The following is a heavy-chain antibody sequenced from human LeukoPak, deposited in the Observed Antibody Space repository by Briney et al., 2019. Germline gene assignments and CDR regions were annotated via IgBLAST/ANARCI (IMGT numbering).Heavy chain of an antibody. D-gene: IGHD6-13*01. CDR1: GGSISSGGYY. J-gene: IGHJ5*02. Sequence: TSETLSLTCTVSGGSISSGGYYWSWIRQHPGKGLEWIGYIYYSGSTYYNPSLKSRVTISVDTSKNQFSLKLSSVTAADTAVYYCARKRYRQQGFDPWGQGTLVTVSS. CDR3: ARKRYRQQGFDP. V-gene: IGHV4-31*03. CDR2: IYYSGST.